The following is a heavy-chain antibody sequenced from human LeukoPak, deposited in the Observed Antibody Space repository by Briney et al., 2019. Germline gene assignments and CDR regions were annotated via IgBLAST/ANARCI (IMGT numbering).Heavy chain of an antibody. J-gene: IGHJ3*02. Sequence: RPGGSLRLSCAASGFTFSSYAMHWVRQAPGKGLEWVAVISYDGSNKYYADSVKGRFTISRDNSKNTLYLQMNSLRAEDTAVYYCARVAVAVAGTTAFDIWGQGTMVTVSS. CDR3: ARVAVAVAGTTAFDI. CDR1: GFTFSSYA. V-gene: IGHV3-30-3*01. D-gene: IGHD6-19*01. CDR2: ISYDGSNK.